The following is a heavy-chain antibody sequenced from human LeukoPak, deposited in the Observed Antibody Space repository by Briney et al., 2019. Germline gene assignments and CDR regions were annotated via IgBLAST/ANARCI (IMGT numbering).Heavy chain of an antibody. Sequence: ASVKVSCKTSGYTFTTYDMTWVRQATGQGLEWMGWMNPDSGDTGYAQKFQGRVTMTRNTSISTAYMELSSLRSEDTAVYYCARGSGYDSWGQGTLVTVSS. V-gene: IGHV1-8*01. CDR1: GYTFTTYD. CDR2: MNPDSGDT. CDR3: ARGSGYDS. D-gene: IGHD5-12*01. J-gene: IGHJ4*02.